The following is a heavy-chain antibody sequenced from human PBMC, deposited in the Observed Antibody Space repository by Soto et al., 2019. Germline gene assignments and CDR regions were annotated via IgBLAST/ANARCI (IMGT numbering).Heavy chain of an antibody. CDR3: ATAEVDY. CDR1: GFTFGNYW. CDR2: MNSDGSTT. Sequence: GGSLRLSCAASGFTFGNYWMHWVRQAPGKGLEWVSRMNSDGSTTNYADSVKGRFTVSRDNAKNTLYLQMNSLRAEDTAVYYCATAEVDYWGPGTLVTVSS. V-gene: IGHV3-74*01. J-gene: IGHJ4*02.